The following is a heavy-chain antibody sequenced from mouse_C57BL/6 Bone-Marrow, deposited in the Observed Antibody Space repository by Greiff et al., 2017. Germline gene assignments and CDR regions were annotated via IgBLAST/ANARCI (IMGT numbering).Heavy chain of an antibody. CDR2: INPGSGGT. CDR3: AGGATTVVAHWYFDV. CDR1: GYAFTNYL. Sequence: VNLVESGAELVRPGTSVKVSCKASGYAFTNYLIEWVKQRPGQGLEWIGVINPGSGGTNYNEKFKGKATLTADKSSSTAYMELSSLTSEDSAVYFCAGGATTVVAHWYFDVWGTGTTVTVSS. D-gene: IGHD1-1*01. J-gene: IGHJ1*03. V-gene: IGHV1-54*01.